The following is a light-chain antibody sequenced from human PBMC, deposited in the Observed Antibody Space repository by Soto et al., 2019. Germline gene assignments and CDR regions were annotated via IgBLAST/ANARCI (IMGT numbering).Light chain of an antibody. J-gene: IGKJ2*01. V-gene: IGKV1-39*01. CDR2: AAS. CDR1: QTISTY. CDR3: QQCYNTLGYA. Sequence: DVQMTQSPSSLSASVGDRVTITCRASQTISTYLNWYQQKPGKAPKLLIYAASSLQSGVPSRFSGSGFGTHFTLTISSLQPEDFATHYCQQCYNTLGYAFGQGTRLEIK.